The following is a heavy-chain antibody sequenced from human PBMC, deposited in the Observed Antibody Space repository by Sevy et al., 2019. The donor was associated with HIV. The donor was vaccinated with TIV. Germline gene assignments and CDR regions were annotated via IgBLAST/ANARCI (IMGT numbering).Heavy chain of an antibody. CDR1: GFTFSNYW. Sequence: GGSLRLSCAASGFTFSNYWMHWVRQTPGKGLMWVSRISSDGRITTYADSVKGPFTISRDTAKNTLYLQMSSLRVEDTAVYYCARVITSRADFDYWGQGTLVTVSS. CDR2: ISSDGRIT. CDR3: ARVITSRADFDY. D-gene: IGHD1-20*01. V-gene: IGHV3-74*03. J-gene: IGHJ4*01.